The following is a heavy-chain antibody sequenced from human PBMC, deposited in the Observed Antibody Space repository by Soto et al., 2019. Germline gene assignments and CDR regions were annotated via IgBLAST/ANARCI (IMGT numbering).Heavy chain of an antibody. CDR3: ARDRDGYNYYYYYYGMDV. D-gene: IGHD5-12*01. V-gene: IGHV1-8*01. J-gene: IGHJ6*02. CDR2: INPNSGNI. CDR1: GNTFTSYD. Sequence: ASVKVSCKASGNTFTSYDINWVRQATGHGLEWMGWINPNSGNIGYAQKFQGRVTMTRDTAIRTAYMEVSRLRSDDTAVYYCARDRDGYNYYYYYYGMDVWGQGTTVTVSS.